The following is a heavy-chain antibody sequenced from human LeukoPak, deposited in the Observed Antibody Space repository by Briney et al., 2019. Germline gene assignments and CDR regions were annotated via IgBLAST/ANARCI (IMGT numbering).Heavy chain of an antibody. J-gene: IGHJ4*02. CDR3: ARGRRLAY. CDR1: GGSISSSSYY. CDR2: IYYSGST. D-gene: IGHD5/OR15-5a*01. Sequence: PSETLSLTCTVSGGSISSSSYYWGWIRQPPGKGLEWIGSIYYSGSTYYNPSLKSRVTISVDTSKNQFSLNLSSVTAANTAVYHCARGRRLAYWGQGTLVTVSS. V-gene: IGHV4-39*07.